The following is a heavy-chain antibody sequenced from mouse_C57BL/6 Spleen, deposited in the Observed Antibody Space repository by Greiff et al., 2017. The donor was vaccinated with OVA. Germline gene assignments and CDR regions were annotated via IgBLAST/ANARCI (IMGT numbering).Heavy chain of an antibody. J-gene: IGHJ1*03. V-gene: IGHV1-4*01. CDR1: GYTFTSYT. CDR3: ARGGFWYFDV. CDR2: INPSSGYT. Sequence: QVQLQQSGAELARPGASVKLSCKASGYTFTSYTMHWVKQRPGQGLEWIGYINPSSGYTKYNQKFKDKATLTADKSSSTAYMQLSSLTSEDSAVYYCARGGFWYFDVWGTGTTVTVSS.